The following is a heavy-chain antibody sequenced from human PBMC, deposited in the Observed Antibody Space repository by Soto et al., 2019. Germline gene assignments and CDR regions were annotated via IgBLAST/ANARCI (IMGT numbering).Heavy chain of an antibody. D-gene: IGHD2-2*01. Sequence: QVQLVESGGGVVQPGRSLRLSCAASGFTFSSYGMHWVRQAPGKGLEWVAVIWYDGSNKHFAESVKGRFTISRDNTKNTLYLQMNSRRAEDTAVYYCARETSSNDSFDHWGQGTLVTV. CDR3: ARETSSNDSFDH. CDR2: IWYDGSNK. J-gene: IGHJ4*02. V-gene: IGHV3-33*01. CDR1: GFTFSSYG.